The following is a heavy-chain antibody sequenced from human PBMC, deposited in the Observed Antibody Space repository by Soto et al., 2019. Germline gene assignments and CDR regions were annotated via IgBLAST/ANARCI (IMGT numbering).Heavy chain of an antibody. J-gene: IGHJ5*02. D-gene: IGHD6-13*01. CDR2: IYPGDSDT. CDR1: GHSFTSYR. V-gene: IGHV5-51*01. Sequence: GESLKISCKGSGHSFTSYRIGWVRQMPVKGLEWMGIIYPGDSDTRYSPSFQGQVTISADKSISTAYLQWSSLKASDTAMYYCARSSDNSSIFYRVLGGPVWFDPWGKGTLVIVYS. CDR3: ARSSDNSSIFYRVLGGPVWFDP.